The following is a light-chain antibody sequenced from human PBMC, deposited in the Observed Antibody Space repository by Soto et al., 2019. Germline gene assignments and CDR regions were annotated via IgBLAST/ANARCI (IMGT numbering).Light chain of an antibody. CDR2: GAS. Sequence: EIVFTQSPGTLSLSPGERATLSCRASQSVYNNLAWYQQKPGQAPRLLIYGASTRANGIPARISGSGSGTELTLTISSLQSEDFAVYFCQQYNNWPTVTFGPGTKVDIK. CDR1: QSVYNN. V-gene: IGKV3-15*01. CDR3: QQYNNWPTVT. J-gene: IGKJ3*01.